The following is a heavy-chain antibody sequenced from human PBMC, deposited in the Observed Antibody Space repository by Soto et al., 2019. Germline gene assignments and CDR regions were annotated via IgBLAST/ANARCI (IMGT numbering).Heavy chain of an antibody. D-gene: IGHD3-3*01. J-gene: IGHJ4*01. CDR3: AEGSYYDFGGTYRGDDFEI. Sequence: QPGGSLRLSCAGSGFTFSSYWMSWVRQAPRKGLEWVANIKQDGSEKYYVDSVKGRFTISRDNAKNSLYLQMNSLRAEDTAVYYCAEGSYYDFGGTYRGDDFEIGGQGTRGRVSS. CDR1: GFTFSSYW. V-gene: IGHV3-7*01. CDR2: IKQDGSEK.